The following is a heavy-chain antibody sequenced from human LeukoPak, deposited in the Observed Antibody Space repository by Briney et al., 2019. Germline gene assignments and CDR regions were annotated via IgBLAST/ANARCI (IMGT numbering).Heavy chain of an antibody. CDR3: ARDPSPHYGGNLDAFDI. D-gene: IGHD4-23*01. J-gene: IGHJ3*02. Sequence: SQTLSLTRTFSGGSISSGGYYWSWLRQHPGKGLEWIGYIYYSGSTYYNPSLKSRVTISVDTSKNQFSLKLSSVTAADTAVYYCARDPSPHYGGNLDAFDIWGQGTMVTVSS. CDR2: IYYSGST. V-gene: IGHV4-31*03. CDR1: GGSISSGGYY.